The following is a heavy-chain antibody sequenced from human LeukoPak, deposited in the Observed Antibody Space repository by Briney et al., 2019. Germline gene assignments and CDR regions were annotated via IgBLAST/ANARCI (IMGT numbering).Heavy chain of an antibody. V-gene: IGHV3-48*03. CDR1: GFTFSSYE. CDR3: ARGNPYYVDTTDAFDI. J-gene: IGHJ3*02. Sequence: GGSLRLSCAASGFTFSSYEMNWVRQAPGKGLEWVSYISSSGSTIYYADSVKGRFTIPRDNAKNSLYLQMNSLRAEDTAVYYCARGNPYYVDTTDAFDIWGQGTMVTVSS. CDR2: ISSSGSTI. D-gene: IGHD5-18*01.